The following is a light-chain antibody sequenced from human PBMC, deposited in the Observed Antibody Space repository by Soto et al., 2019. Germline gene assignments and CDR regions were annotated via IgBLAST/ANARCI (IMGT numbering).Light chain of an antibody. V-gene: IGKV3-20*01. CDR2: GAS. Sequence: EIVLTQAPDTLSLSPVERATLSCRASQRISRTYLAWFQQKPGQTPRLLISGASSRATGIPQRFSGSGSGTDFTLTIRRLEPEDFAVYWCQLYGSSPLFTFGPGTKVDIK. CDR1: QRISRTY. J-gene: IGKJ3*01. CDR3: QLYGSSPLFT.